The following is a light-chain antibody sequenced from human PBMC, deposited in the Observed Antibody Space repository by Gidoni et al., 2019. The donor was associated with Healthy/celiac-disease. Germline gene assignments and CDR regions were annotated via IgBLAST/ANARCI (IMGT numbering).Light chain of an antibody. Sequence: PTSLSASVGDRVTITCRASQSISSYLNWYQQKPGKAPKLLIYAASSLQSGVPSRFSGSGSGTDFTLTISSLQPEDFATYYCQQSYSTPRTFGQGTKVEIK. CDR2: AAS. CDR1: QSISSY. CDR3: QQSYSTPRT. J-gene: IGKJ1*01. V-gene: IGKV1-39*01.